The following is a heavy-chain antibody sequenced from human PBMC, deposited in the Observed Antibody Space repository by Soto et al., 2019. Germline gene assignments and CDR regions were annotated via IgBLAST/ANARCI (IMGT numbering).Heavy chain of an antibody. D-gene: IGHD6-6*01. CDR1: GGSISSYY. J-gene: IGHJ5*02. CDR3: ARERIAARLNWFDP. V-gene: IGHV4-59*01. CDR2: IYYSGST. Sequence: SETLSLTCTVSGGSISSYYWSWIRQPPGKGLEWIGYIYYSGSTNYNPSLKSRVTISVDTSKNQFSLKLSSVTAADTAVYYCARERIAARLNWFDPWGQRTLVTVSS.